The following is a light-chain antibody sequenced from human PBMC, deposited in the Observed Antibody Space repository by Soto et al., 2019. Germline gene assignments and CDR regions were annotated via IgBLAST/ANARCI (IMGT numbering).Light chain of an antibody. V-gene: IGLV2-8*01. CDR1: SSINYNY. CDR2: EVD. Sequence: QSALTQPPSASGSPGQSVAISCSGSSSINYNYVSWYQHHPGKAPKLMIYEVDKRPSGVPDRFSGSKSGNTVSLTVSGLQAEDGADYYCSSYAGNRHLDVIFGGGTKLTVL. J-gene: IGLJ2*01. CDR3: SSYAGNRHLDVI.